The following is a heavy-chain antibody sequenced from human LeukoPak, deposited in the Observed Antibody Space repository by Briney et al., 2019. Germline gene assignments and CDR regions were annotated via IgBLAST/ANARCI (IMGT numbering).Heavy chain of an antibody. CDR3: GSTNYNSSLKRQVNLSIDTSKHQFSTKLSSVTAADTAVYYCSRGPGKGSSWFQYYFDY. Sequence: SETLCLTCTVSGGSISSYYWSWIRQPPGKGLEWRGDIYYSGSTNDNPYPKSRVTKSVDTTKNQLSLWLSCVRAADKPVYYWGSTNYNSSLKRQVNLSIDTSKHQFSTKLSSVTAADTAVYYCSRGPGKGSSWFQYYFDYWGQGTLVTVSS. CDR2: IYYSGST. J-gene: IGHJ4*02. CDR1: GGSISSYY. V-gene: IGHV4-59*01. D-gene: IGHD3-10*01.